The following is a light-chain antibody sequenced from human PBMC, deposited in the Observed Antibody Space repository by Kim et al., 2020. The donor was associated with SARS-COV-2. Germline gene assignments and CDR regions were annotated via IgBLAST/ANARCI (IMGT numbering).Light chain of an antibody. Sequence: SYELTQPPSVSVAPGRTARITCGGHNIGTKSVHWYQQRPDQAPVLVIYYNTDRPSGIPERFSGSNSGYTATLTISGVEVGDEADYYCQVWDASSVHVVFGGGTQLTVL. CDR1: NIGTKS. V-gene: IGLV3-21*04. CDR3: QVWDASSVHVV. CDR2: YNT. J-gene: IGLJ2*01.